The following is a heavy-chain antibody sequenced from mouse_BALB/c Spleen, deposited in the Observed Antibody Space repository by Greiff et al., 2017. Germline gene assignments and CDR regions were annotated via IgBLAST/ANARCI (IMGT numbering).Heavy chain of an antibody. CDR1: GYTFTDYA. Sequence: VQLQQSGADLVRPGVSVKLSCTGSGYTFTDYAMHWVNQSHAKSLEWIGVISTYYGDASYNQTFKGNATMTVDKSSSTSYMERARLTSEDSAIYYCAIYYGYDDYAMDYWGQGTSVTVSS. V-gene: IGHV1S137*01. CDR3: AIYYGYDDYAMDY. D-gene: IGHD2-2*01. CDR2: ISTYYGDA. J-gene: IGHJ4*01.